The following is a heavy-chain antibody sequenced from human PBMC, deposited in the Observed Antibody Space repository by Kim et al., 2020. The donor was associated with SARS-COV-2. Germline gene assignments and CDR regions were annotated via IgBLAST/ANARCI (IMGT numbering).Heavy chain of an antibody. V-gene: IGHV4-31*02. Sequence: YYSPSLKSRVTMSVDTSKNQFSLKLSSVTAADTAVYYCASISAAGLNFDYWGQGTLVAVSS. D-gene: IGHD6-13*01. J-gene: IGHJ4*02. CDR3: ASISAAGLNFDY.